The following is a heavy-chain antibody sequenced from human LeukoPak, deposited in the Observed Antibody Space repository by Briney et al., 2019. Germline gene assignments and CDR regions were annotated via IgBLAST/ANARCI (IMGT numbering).Heavy chain of an antibody. CDR1: GVTFNIYW. V-gene: IGHV3-74*03. D-gene: IGHD6-13*01. J-gene: IGHJ4*02. CDR3: ARAKYSSRWSLDY. CDR2: IDSNGGGA. Sequence: GGSLRLSCATSGVTFNIYWMQWVRQVPGQGLVWVSRIDSNGGGATYADSVKGRFTTSRDNGNNTMYLQMNSLRAEDTAIYYCARAKYSSRWSLDYWGQGALVTVSS.